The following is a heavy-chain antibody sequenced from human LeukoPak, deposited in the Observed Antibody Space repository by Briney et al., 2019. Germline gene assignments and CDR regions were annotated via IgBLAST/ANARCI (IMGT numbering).Heavy chain of an antibody. CDR1: GGTFSSYA. Sequence: SVKVSCKASGGTFSSYAISWVRQAPGQGLEWMGRIIPILGIANYAQKFQGRVTITADKSTSTAYMELRSLRSDDTAVYYCARDRPRVGASTSRRFDPWGQGTLVTVSS. V-gene: IGHV1-69*04. CDR3: ARDRPRVGASTSRRFDP. D-gene: IGHD1-26*01. CDR2: IIPILGIA. J-gene: IGHJ5*02.